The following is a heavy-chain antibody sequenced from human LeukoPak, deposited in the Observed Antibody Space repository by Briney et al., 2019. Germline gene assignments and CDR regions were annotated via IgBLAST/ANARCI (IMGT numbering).Heavy chain of an antibody. D-gene: IGHD2-21*02. V-gene: IGHV1-18*04. Sequence: GASVRVSCNASGYTFTSNGISWVRQAPGQGLEWMGWISTYSGNTNYAQMFQGRVTMTTEKSTRIVYMELRSMRYEDTAIYYCARDRDHAFDYWGQGTLVTVSS. CDR2: ISTYSGNT. J-gene: IGHJ4*02. CDR1: GYTFTSNG. CDR3: ARDRDHAFDY.